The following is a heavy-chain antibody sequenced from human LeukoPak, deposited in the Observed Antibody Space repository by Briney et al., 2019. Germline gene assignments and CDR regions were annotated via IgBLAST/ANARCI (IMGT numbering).Heavy chain of an antibody. J-gene: IGHJ4*02. Sequence: KPSETLSLTCAVYGGSFSGYYWSWIRQPPGKGLEWIGEINHSGSTNYNPSLKSRVTISVDRSKNQFSLKLTSVTAADTAVYYCARGLSGVGYFDYWGQGVLVTVSS. CDR3: ARGLSGVGYFDY. CDR1: GGSFSGYY. D-gene: IGHD1-26*01. V-gene: IGHV4-34*01. CDR2: INHSGST.